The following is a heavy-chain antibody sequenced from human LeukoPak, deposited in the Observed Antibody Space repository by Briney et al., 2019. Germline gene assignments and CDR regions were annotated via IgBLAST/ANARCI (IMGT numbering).Heavy chain of an antibody. CDR1: RFTFDEYG. V-gene: IGHV3-7*01. CDR2: IKQDGSEK. CDR3: ARGRAADY. D-gene: IGHD5-24*01. Sequence: GGSLRLSCAASRFTFDEYGMSWVRQAPGKGLEWVANIKQDGSEKYYVDSVKGRFTISRDNAKNSLYLQMNSLRAEDTAVYYCARGRAADYWGQGTLVTVSS. J-gene: IGHJ4*02.